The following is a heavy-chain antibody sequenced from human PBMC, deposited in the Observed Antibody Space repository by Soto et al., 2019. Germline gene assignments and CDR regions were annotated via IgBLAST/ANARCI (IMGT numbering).Heavy chain of an antibody. Sequence: EGSLRLSCAASGFTFGRYSMNWVRQAPGKGLEWVSYITGSSSTKFYADSVKGRFTISRDNAKNSLYLQMNSLRDEDTAVYYCARDNGMAGSFDPWGQGTLVSVSS. CDR1: GFTFGRYS. V-gene: IGHV3-48*02. J-gene: IGHJ5*02. D-gene: IGHD2-8*01. CDR2: ITGSSSTK. CDR3: ARDNGMAGSFDP.